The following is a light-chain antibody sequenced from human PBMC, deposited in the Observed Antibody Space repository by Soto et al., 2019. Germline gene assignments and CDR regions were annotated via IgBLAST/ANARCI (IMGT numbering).Light chain of an antibody. CDR1: QGISHY. CDR3: QNYDTAHFA. Sequence: LMTQAPSSLSASVGDRVTITCRASQGISHYLAWYQQRPGKVPSLLVYGASTLDSGVSSRFSGSGSGTLFNLTISSLRPEDVATYYCQNYDTAHFAFGGGTKVEIK. V-gene: IGKV1-27*01. CDR2: GAS. J-gene: IGKJ4*01.